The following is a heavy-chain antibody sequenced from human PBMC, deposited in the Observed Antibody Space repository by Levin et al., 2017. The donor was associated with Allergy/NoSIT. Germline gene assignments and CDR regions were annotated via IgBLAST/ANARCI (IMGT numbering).Heavy chain of an antibody. D-gene: IGHD5-12*01. CDR1: GGTFSSYA. CDR2: IIPIFGTA. Sequence: GASVKVSCKASGGTFSSYAISWVRQAPGQGLEWMGGIIPIFGTANYAQKFQGRVTITADKSTSTAYMELSSLRSEDTAVYYCAGGDIVATSSYYYYMDVWGKGTTVTVSS. V-gene: IGHV1-69*06. J-gene: IGHJ6*03. CDR3: AGGDIVATSSYYYYMDV.